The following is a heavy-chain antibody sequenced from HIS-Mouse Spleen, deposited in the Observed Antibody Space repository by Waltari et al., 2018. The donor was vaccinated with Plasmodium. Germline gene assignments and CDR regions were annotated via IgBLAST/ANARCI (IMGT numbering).Heavy chain of an antibody. D-gene: IGHD5-18*01. J-gene: IGHJ4*02. CDR2: IYSGGST. CDR3: ARLGIPYVDTAMAVGY. Sequence: EVQLVESGGGLVQPGGSLRLSCAASGFTVSSNYMSWVSQAQGKRLEWVSVIYSGGSTYYADSVKGRFTISRDNSKNTLYLQMNSLRAEDTAVYYCARLGIPYVDTAMAVGYWGQGTLVTVSS. V-gene: IGHV3-66*01. CDR1: GFTVSSNY.